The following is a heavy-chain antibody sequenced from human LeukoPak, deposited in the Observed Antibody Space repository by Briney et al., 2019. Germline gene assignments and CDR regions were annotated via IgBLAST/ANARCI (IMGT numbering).Heavy chain of an antibody. V-gene: IGHV4-59*08. Sequence: PSETLSLTCTVSGGSISSYYWSWIRQPPGKGLEWIGTVYRSTSTYYNPSLESRVSISVDTSKNQFSLKLNSVTAADTAVYYCASDKNNISWFYYWGQGTLVTVSS. CDR3: ASDKNNISWFYY. J-gene: IGHJ4*02. D-gene: IGHD1-14*01. CDR1: GGSISSYY. CDR2: VYRSTST.